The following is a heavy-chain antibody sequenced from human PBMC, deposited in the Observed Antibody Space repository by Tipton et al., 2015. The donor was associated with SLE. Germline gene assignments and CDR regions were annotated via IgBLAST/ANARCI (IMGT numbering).Heavy chain of an antibody. CDR1: GGSISNYY. J-gene: IGHJ2*01. CDR2: VFRSGST. D-gene: IGHD6-13*01. Sequence: TLSLTCTVSGGSISNYYWSWIRQPPGKGLEWIGYVFRSGSTNYNPSLKSRVTISIDTSKNQFSLKLSSVTAADTAVYYCARTLIWGSSWYGWYFDLWGRGTQVTVSS. CDR3: ARTLIWGSSWYGWYFDL. V-gene: IGHV4-59*01.